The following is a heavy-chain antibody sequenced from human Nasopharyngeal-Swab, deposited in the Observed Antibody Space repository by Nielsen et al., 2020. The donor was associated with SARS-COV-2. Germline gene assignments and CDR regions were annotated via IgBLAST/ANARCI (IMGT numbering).Heavy chain of an antibody. Sequence: ASVQASCKASGYVFTYYYVNWARPAPERGTGRMGIINPGGGNTAYSQSFQGRITMTTGTSTNTVFMELFSLRSEDKAVYYTAGESTPVEDCTDTSCHSGPWDSWGQGTLVTVSS. CDR2: INPGGGNT. J-gene: IGHJ4*02. D-gene: IGHD2-8*02. V-gene: IGHV1-46*01. CDR1: GYVFTYYY. CDR3: AGESTPVEDCTDTSCHSGPWDS.